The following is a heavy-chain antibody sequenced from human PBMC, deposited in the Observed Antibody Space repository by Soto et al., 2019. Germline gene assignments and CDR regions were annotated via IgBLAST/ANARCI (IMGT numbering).Heavy chain of an antibody. V-gene: IGHV3-23*01. CDR3: AREVAVAGSGSRWFDP. D-gene: IGHD6-19*01. Sequence: GGSLSLSCAASGFIFSSYALSLVRPAPGKGLEWVAGISGGGSGTYYADSVKGRFTVSRDNSKKTLYLQMNSLRAEDTAVYYCAREVAVAGSGSRWFDPWGQGTLVTVSS. J-gene: IGHJ5*02. CDR2: ISGGGSGT. CDR1: GFIFSSYA.